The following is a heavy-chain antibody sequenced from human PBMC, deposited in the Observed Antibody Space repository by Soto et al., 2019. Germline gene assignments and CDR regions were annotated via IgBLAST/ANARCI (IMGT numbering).Heavy chain of an antibody. V-gene: IGHV4-4*07. J-gene: IGHJ5*02. D-gene: IGHD6-13*01. CDR2: IYTSGST. CDR1: GGSISSYY. Sequence: SETLSLTCTVSGGSISSYYWSWIRQPAGKGLEWIGRIYTSGSTNYNPPLKSRVTMSVDTSKNQFSLKLSSVTAADTAVYYCARDFPLIIAAAGGWFDPWGQGTLVTVSS. CDR3: ARDFPLIIAAAGGWFDP.